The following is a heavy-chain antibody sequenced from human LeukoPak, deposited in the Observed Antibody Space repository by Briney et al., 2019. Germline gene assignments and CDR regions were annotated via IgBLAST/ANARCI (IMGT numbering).Heavy chain of an antibody. D-gene: IGHD5-18*01. V-gene: IGHV1-18*01. CDR1: GYSFTTYG. CDR3: ARRGSVETPMSNWEWWY. CDR2: ISTYNGDT. J-gene: IGHJ4*02. Sequence: ASVKVSCRASGYSFTTYGISWLRQAPGQGPEWMGWISTYNGDTNYAQKFQGRVTLTTDTSTSTIYMELRSLRSDDTALYYCARRGSVETPMSNWEWWYWGQGTLVTVSS.